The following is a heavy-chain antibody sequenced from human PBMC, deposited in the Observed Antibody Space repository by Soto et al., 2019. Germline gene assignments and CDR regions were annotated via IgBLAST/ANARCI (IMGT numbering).Heavy chain of an antibody. Sequence: QAHMAQSGAEVQKTGSSVTVSCKASVGTFNSYGICWVRQSPVQELDRRGVLIPLYGTVNYAQKFQDRVSITANKSTSKAYMDLNRLRYEAKSVYYCAIVRMIRGGIPSHFGLWGHGTQVNVSA. J-gene: IGHJ4*01. CDR3: AIVRMIRGGIPSHFGL. CDR2: LIPLYGTV. CDR1: VGTFNSYG. D-gene: IGHD3-10*01. V-gene: IGHV1-69*06.